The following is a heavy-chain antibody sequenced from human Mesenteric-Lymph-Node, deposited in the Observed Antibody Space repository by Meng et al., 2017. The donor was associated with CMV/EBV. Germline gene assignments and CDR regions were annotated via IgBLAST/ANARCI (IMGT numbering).Heavy chain of an antibody. J-gene: IGHJ2*01. Sequence: HWWSGVRQPPGKGLEWIGEFYHSGSTNYNPSLKSRVTISVDKSKNQFSLKLSSVTAADTAVYYCARHWGDYDFWSGYYAYWYFDLWGRGTLVTVSS. D-gene: IGHD3-3*01. CDR2: FYHSGST. CDR1: HW. V-gene: IGHV4-4*02. CDR3: ARHWGDYDFWSGYYAYWYFDL.